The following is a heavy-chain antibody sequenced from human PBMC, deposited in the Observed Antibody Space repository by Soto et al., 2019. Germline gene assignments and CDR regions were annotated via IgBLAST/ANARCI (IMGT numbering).Heavy chain of an antibody. Sequence: SETLSLTCTVSGGSISGYYWSWIRQPPGKGLEWIGEINHSGSTNYNPSLKSRVTISVDTSKNQFSLKLSSVTAADTAVYYCARGGVGGAAHFDYGGQEPLFTVSS. J-gene: IGHJ4*02. CDR2: INHSGST. V-gene: IGHV4-34*01. D-gene: IGHD1-26*01. CDR3: ARGGVGGAAHFDY. CDR1: GGSISGYY.